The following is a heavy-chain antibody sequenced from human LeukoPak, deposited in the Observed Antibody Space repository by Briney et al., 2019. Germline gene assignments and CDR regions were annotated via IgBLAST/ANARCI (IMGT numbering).Heavy chain of an antibody. V-gene: IGHV1-69*13. CDR2: IIPIFGTA. CDR1: GGTFSSYA. Sequence: SVTVSFTASGGTFSSYAISWVRQAPGQGLEWMGGIIPIFGTANYAQKFQGRVTITADESTSTAYMELSSLRSEDTAVYYCARDLERDSRNYYDSSGYPGYWGQGTLVTVSS. J-gene: IGHJ4*02. D-gene: IGHD3-22*01. CDR3: ARDLERDSRNYYDSSGYPGY.